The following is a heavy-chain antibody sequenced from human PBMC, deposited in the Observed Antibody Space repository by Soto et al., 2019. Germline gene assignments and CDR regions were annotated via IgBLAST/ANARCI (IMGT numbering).Heavy chain of an antibody. J-gene: IGHJ6*04. CDR2: IIPILGIA. D-gene: IGHD2-2*01. CDR3: ARISSTREDV. V-gene: IGHV1-69*02. Sequence: ASVKISCKASGGTFSSSTISWVRQAPGQGLEWMGRIIPILGIANYAQKFQGRVTITADKSTSTAYMELSSLRSEDTAVYYCARISSTREDVWGKGTTVTVSS. CDR1: GGTFSSST.